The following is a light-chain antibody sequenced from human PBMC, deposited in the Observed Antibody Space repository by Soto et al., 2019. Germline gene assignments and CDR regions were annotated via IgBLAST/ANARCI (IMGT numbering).Light chain of an antibody. CDR2: DDN. J-gene: IGLJ1*01. CDR3: QVWDSISDHFV. Sequence: SYELTQPPSVSVAPGQTARISCEGNNIGSKSVHWFQQKPGQAPVLVVYDDNDRPSGIPERFSGSNSGNTATLTISRVEAGDEADYYCQVWDSISDHFVFGTGTKLTVL. CDR1: NIGSKS. V-gene: IGLV3-21*02.